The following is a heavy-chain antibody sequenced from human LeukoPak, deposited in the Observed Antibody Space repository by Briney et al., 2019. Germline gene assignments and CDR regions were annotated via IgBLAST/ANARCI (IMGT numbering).Heavy chain of an antibody. J-gene: IGHJ6*03. Sequence: GASVKVSCKASGGTFSSYAISWVRQAPGQGLEWMGGIIPIFGTANYAQKFQGRVTITADKSTSTAYMELSSLRSEDTAVYYCASRDFSSWYKSRNYYMDVWGKGTTVTVSS. V-gene: IGHV1-69*06. D-gene: IGHD6-13*01. CDR3: ASRDFSSWYKSRNYYMDV. CDR1: GGTFSSYA. CDR2: IIPIFGTA.